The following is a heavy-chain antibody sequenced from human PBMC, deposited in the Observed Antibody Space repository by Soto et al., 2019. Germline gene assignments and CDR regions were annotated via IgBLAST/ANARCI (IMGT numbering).Heavy chain of an antibody. CDR2: ISYDGSNK. J-gene: IGHJ6*02. CDR1: GFTFSSYG. CDR3: AKASDYGRRLTAYGMDV. V-gene: IGHV3-30*18. D-gene: IGHD4-17*01. Sequence: QVQLVESGGGVVQPGRSLRLSCAASGFTFSSYGMHWVRQAPGKGLEWVAVISYDGSNKYYADSVKGRFTISRDNSXNTXYLQMHSLRAEDTAVYYCAKASDYGRRLTAYGMDVWGQGTTVTVSS.